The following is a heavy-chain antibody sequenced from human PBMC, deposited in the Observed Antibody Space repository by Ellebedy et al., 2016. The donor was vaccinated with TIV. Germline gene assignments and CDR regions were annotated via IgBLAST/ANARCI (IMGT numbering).Heavy chain of an antibody. V-gene: IGHV4-34*01. D-gene: IGHD3/OR15-3a*01. CDR2: INHSGST. CDR3: ARGRDLSLDA. CDR1: GGSFSSYY. J-gene: IGHJ1*01. Sequence: GSLRLXXTVSGGSFSSYYWSWIRQPPGKGLEWIGEINHSGSTNYNPSLKSRVTISVDTSKNQFSLKLSSVTAADTAVYYCARGRDLSLDAWGQGTLVTVSS.